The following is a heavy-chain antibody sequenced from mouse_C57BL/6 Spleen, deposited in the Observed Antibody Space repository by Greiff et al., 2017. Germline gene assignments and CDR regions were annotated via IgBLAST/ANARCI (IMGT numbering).Heavy chain of an antibody. CDR2: ISSGSSTI. CDR1: GFTFSDYG. J-gene: IGHJ4*01. Sequence: VQLKQSGGGLVKPGGSLKLSCAASGFTFSDYGMHWVRQAPEKGLEWVAYISSGSSTIYYADTVKGRFTISRDNAKNTLFLQMTSLRSEDTAMYYCARFGGYAMDYWGQGTSVTVSS. CDR3: ARFGGYAMDY. V-gene: IGHV5-17*01.